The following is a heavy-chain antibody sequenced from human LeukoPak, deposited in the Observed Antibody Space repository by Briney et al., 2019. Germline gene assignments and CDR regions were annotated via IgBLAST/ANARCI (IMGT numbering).Heavy chain of an antibody. CDR2: IIPIFGTA. D-gene: IGHD2-15*01. Sequence: ASVKVSCKASGGTFSSYAISWVRQAPGQGLEWMGGIIPIFGTANYAQKFQGRVTITADESTSTAYMKLSSLRSEDTAVYYCARGESRVVAAKYYYYGMDVWGQGTTVTVSS. V-gene: IGHV1-69*13. CDR1: GGTFSSYA. J-gene: IGHJ6*02. CDR3: ARGESRVVAAKYYYYGMDV.